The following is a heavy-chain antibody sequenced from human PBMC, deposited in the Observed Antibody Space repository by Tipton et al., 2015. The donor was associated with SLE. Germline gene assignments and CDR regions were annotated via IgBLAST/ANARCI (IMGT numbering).Heavy chain of an antibody. J-gene: IGHJ4*02. V-gene: IGHV5-51*03. D-gene: IGHD3-3*01. Sequence: QLVQSGAEMKKSGELLKISCKTSGYSFTEYWISWVRQTPGKGLEWRGIIYPGDSDTRYSPSFRGQVTISADNSLSAAYLQWNSLKASDTAMYYCSRSPSGTLDPYYAYYWSQGTPVIVSS. CDR1: GYSFTEYW. CDR3: SRSPSGTLDPYYAYY. CDR2: IYPGDSDT.